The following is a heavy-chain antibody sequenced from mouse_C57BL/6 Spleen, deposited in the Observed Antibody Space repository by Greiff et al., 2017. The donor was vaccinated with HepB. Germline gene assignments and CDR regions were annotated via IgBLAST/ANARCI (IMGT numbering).Heavy chain of an antibody. CDR3: ARRYGSSYFDY. J-gene: IGHJ2*01. V-gene: IGHV1-26*01. CDR2: INPNNGGT. CDR1: GYTFTDYY. Sequence: EVQLQQSGPELVKPGASVKISCKASGYTFTDYYMNWVKQSHGKSLEWIGDINPNNGGTSYNQKFKGKATLTVDKSSSTAYMELRSLTSADSAVYYCARRYGSSYFDYWGQGTTLTVSS. D-gene: IGHD1-1*01.